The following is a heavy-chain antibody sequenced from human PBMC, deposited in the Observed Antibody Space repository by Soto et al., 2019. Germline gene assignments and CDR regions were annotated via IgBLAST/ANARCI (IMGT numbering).Heavy chain of an antibody. V-gene: IGHV4-61*01. CDR2: IYYSGSA. D-gene: IGHD3-3*01. J-gene: IGHJ4*02. CDR1: GGSVSSGSYF. Sequence: SETLSLTCTVSGGSVSSGSYFWSWIRQPPGKGLEWIGYIYYSGSAHYNPSLKSRVIISVDTSKNQFSLKLTSVTAADTAVYYCASYSMGVVSPFSFDYWGQGTLVTGSS. CDR3: ASYSMGVVSPFSFDY.